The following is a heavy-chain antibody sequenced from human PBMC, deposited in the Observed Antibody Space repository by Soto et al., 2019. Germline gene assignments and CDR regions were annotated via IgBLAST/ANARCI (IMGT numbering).Heavy chain of an antibody. CDR2: IWYDGSNK. Sequence: QVQLVESGGGVVQPGRSLRLSCAASGFTFSSYGMHWVRQAPGKGLEWVAVIWYDGSNKYYADSVKGRFTISRDNSKNARYLQMKSLRSEDEAVYYCARDGTQKEGFDYWGQGTLVTVS. D-gene: IGHD1-7*01. J-gene: IGHJ4*02. CDR3: ARDGTQKEGFDY. CDR1: GFTFSSYG. V-gene: IGHV3-33*01.